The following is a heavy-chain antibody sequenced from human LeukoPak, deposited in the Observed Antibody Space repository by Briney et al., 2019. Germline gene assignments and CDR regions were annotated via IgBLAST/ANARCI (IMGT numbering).Heavy chain of an antibody. CDR3: ARRCGGDCYPHFDY. D-gene: IGHD2-21*02. Sequence: GGSLRLSCAASGFTFSSYWMHWVRQAPGKGLVWVSRINSDGSSTSYADSVKGRFTISRDNAKNSLYLQMNSLRAEDTALYYCARRCGGDCYPHFDYWGQGTLVTVSS. J-gene: IGHJ4*02. V-gene: IGHV3-74*01. CDR2: INSDGSST. CDR1: GFTFSSYW.